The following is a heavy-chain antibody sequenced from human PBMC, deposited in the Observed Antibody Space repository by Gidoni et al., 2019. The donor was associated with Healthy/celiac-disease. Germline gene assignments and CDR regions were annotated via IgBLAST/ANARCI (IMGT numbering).Heavy chain of an antibody. CDR2: ITQDGSEK. D-gene: IGHD3-3*01. V-gene: IGHV3-7*01. CDR3: ARENYDFWSALPGAFDY. Sequence: EVQLVESGGGLVQPGGSLRLSCAASGFTFSSYWMSWVRQAPGKGLAWVANITQDGSEKYYVDSVKGRFTISRDNAKNSLYLQMNSLRAEDTAVYYCARENYDFWSALPGAFDYWGQGTLVTVSS. CDR1: GFTFSSYW. J-gene: IGHJ4*02.